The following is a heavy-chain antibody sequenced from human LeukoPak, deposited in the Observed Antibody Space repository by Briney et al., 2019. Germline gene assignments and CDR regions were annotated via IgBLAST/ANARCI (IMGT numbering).Heavy chain of an antibody. D-gene: IGHD2-15*01. J-gene: IGHJ4*02. Sequence: GGSLILSCAASGFTFSTYGMHWVRQAPGKGLEWVAIISSDGTNKYYAESVTGRFTISRDNSKNMLYLQMNRIRAEETAVYYCAKGHCSGGRCYYLFDYWGQGSLVTVSS. CDR3: AKGHCSGGRCYYLFDY. V-gene: IGHV3-30*18. CDR2: ISSDGTNK. CDR1: GFTFSTYG.